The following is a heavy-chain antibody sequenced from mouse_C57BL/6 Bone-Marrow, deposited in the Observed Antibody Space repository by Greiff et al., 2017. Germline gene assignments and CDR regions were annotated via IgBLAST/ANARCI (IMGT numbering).Heavy chain of an antibody. CDR3: ARRDGSSSWYAMDY. CDR2: ISNLAYSI. Sequence: VQLKESGGGLVQPGGSLKLSCAASGFTFSDYGMAWVRQAPRKGPEWVAFISNLAYSIYYADTVTGRFTISRENAKNTLSLEMSSLRSEETDMYYCARRDGSSSWYAMDYWGQGTSVTVSS. D-gene: IGHD1-1*01. V-gene: IGHV5-15*01. CDR1: GFTFSDYG. J-gene: IGHJ4*01.